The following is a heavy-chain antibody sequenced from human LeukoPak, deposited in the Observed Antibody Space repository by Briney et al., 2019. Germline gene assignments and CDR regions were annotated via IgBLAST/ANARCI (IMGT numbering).Heavy chain of an antibody. CDR1: GGTFSSYA. J-gene: IGHJ4*02. V-gene: IGHV1-69*13. Sequence: SVKVSCKASGGTFSSYAISWVRQAPGQGLEWMGGIIPIFGTANYAQKFQGRVTITADEYTSTAYMELSSLRSEDTAVYYCARVPRGFDYGSGSHADDYWGQGTLVTVSS. CDR3: ARVPRGFDYGSGSHADDY. D-gene: IGHD3-10*01. CDR2: IIPIFGTA.